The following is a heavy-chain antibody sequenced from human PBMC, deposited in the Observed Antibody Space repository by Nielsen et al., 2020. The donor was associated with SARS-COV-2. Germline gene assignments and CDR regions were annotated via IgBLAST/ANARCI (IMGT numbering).Heavy chain of an antibody. CDR1: GGSFSAYC. J-gene: IGHJ6*03. D-gene: IGHD1-14*01. CDR2: ITHGGST. CDR3: ARGSTGRYHFYFYMDI. V-gene: IGHV4-34*01. Sequence: SETLSLTCAVYGGSFSAYCWTWVRQPPGKGLDWIGEITHGGSTNYNPSLKSRVTVSLDKSKNQFSLRLTSVTAADTAVYYCARGSTGRYHFYFYMDIWGKGTMVTVSS.